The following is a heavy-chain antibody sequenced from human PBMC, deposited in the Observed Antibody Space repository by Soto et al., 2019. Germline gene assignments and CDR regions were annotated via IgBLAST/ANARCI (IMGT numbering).Heavy chain of an antibody. J-gene: IGHJ3*02. V-gene: IGHV4-31*03. Sequence: QVQLQESGPGLVKPSQTLSLTCTVSGGSISSGGYYWSWIRQHPGKGLEWIGYIYYSGSTYYNPSLNSRVTISVDTSKNQFALKLSSVTAADTAVYYCARGYCSGGSCGDAFDIWGQGTMVTVSS. CDR1: GGSISSGGYY. CDR3: ARGYCSGGSCGDAFDI. D-gene: IGHD2-15*01. CDR2: IYYSGST.